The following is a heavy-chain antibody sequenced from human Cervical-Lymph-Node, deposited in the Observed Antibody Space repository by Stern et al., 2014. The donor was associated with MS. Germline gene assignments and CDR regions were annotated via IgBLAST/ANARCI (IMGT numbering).Heavy chain of an antibody. Sequence: DQLVESGGGVVQPGTSLRLSCTASGFSFSDYGIHWVRQAPGQALEWVAVISYDGAHKYYADSLKGRVTISRDNSKNTLSLQINNLRSDDTAVYYCAKDLGGNAFDYWGQGTLVTVSS. D-gene: IGHD4-23*01. V-gene: IGHV3-30*18. J-gene: IGHJ4*02. CDR1: GFSFSDYG. CDR3: AKDLGGNAFDY. CDR2: ISYDGAHK.